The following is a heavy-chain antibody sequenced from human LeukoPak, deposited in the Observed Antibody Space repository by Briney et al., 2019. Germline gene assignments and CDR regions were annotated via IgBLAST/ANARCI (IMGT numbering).Heavy chain of an antibody. CDR3: ARDFDSLYYYMDV. J-gene: IGHJ6*03. V-gene: IGHV3-21*01. Sequence: PGGSLRLSCAASGFTFSTYSMNWVRQAPGKGLEWVSSISSSSSYIYYADSVKGRFTISRDNAKNSLYLQMNSLRAEDTAVYYCARDFDSLYYYMDVWGKGTTVTVSS. CDR2: ISSSSSYI. CDR1: GFTFSTYS. D-gene: IGHD3-9*01.